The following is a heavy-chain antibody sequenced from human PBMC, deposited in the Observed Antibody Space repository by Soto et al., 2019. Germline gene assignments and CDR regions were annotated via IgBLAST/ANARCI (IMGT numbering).Heavy chain of an antibody. CDR3: AREPATAKPEGVDF. Sequence: ASVKVSCKASGYTFSDYYIHWVRQASGQGLEWMGWINPNSGGTKYAPKFQGGVTMTRDTSITTAYMELSRLRSGDTAVYYCAREPATAKPEGVDFWGQGTLVTVSS. J-gene: IGHJ4*02. CDR2: INPNSGGT. V-gene: IGHV1-2*02. D-gene: IGHD1-1*01. CDR1: GYTFSDYY.